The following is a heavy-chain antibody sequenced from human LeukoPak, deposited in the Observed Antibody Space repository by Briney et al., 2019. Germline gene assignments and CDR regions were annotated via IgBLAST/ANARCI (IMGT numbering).Heavy chain of an antibody. J-gene: IGHJ3*02. CDR2: IRYDGSNK. CDR3: AAIVVPAAISLDAFDI. V-gene: IGHV3-30*02. D-gene: IGHD2-2*01. Sequence: AGGSLRLSCAASGFTFNNFGMHWVRQAPGKGLEWVAFIRYDGSNKYYADSVKGRFTISRDNSKNTLYLQMNSLRAEDTAVYYCAAIVVPAAISLDAFDIWGQGTMVTVSS. CDR1: GFTFNNFG.